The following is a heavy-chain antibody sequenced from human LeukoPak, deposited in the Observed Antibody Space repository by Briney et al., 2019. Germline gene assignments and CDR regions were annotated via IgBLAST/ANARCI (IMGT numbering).Heavy chain of an antibody. D-gene: IGHD3-3*01. CDR3: ARDGPWGFGVVNYYDY. CDR1: GFTFSSYA. V-gene: IGHV3-30-3*01. Sequence: PGGSLRLSCAASGFTFSSYAMSWVRQAPGKGLEWVAVISYDGSNKYCADSVKGRFTISRDNSKNTLYLQMNSLRAEDTAVYYCARDGPWGFGVVNYYDYWGQGTLVTVSS. J-gene: IGHJ4*02. CDR2: ISYDGSNK.